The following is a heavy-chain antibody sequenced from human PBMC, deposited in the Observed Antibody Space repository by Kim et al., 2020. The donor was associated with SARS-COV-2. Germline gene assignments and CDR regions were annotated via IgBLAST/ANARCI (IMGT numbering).Heavy chain of an antibody. D-gene: IGHD3-16*01. V-gene: IGHV3-30*18. CDR1: GFTFNNFG. CDR2: ISYDGSKT. J-gene: IGHJ6*04. Sequence: GGSLRLSCAASGFTFNNFGMHWVRQAPGKGLEWVALISYDGSKTYYADSLKGRFTISRDSSKNTLYLQMDSLRPEDTAVYFCAKDKSFFMSTFGGEVGGMDVGAEGPTVTVSS. CDR3: AKDKSFFMSTFGGEVGGMDV.